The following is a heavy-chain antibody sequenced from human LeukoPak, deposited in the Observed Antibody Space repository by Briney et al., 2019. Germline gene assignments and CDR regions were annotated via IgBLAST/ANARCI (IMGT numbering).Heavy chain of an antibody. V-gene: IGHV3-30*02. CDR2: IRNDGING. Sequence: PGGSLRLSCAASGFTFSSYGMHWVRQAPGKGLEWVALIRNDGINGYYGDSVKGRFTISRDNSKNTLYLQMNSLRVEDTAVYYCAKDPSRNYNEVWGKGTTVTVFS. CDR1: GFTFSSYG. CDR3: AKDPSRNYNEV. J-gene: IGHJ6*03.